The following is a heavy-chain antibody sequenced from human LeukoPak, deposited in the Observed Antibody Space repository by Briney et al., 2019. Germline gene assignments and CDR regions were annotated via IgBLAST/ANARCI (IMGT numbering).Heavy chain of an antibody. V-gene: IGHV3-74*01. CDR1: GFTFRSYW. CDR2: TNSDGSGT. Sequence: GGSLRLSCAASGFTFRSYWMYWVRQAPGKGLVWVSRTNSDGSGTSYADSVKGRFTISRDNAKNTVYLQMNSLRAEDTAVYYCARGGRYSTDNWFDPWGQGTLVTVSS. D-gene: IGHD6-13*01. J-gene: IGHJ5*02. CDR3: ARGGRYSTDNWFDP.